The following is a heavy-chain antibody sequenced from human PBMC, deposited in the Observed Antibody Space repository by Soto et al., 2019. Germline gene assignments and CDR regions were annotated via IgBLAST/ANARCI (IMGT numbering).Heavy chain of an antibody. Sequence: QVQLVQSGAEVKKPGASVKVSCKASGYTFTSYAMHWVRQAPRQRLEWMGWINAGNGNTKYSQKFQGRVTITRDTSASTAYMELSSLRSEDTAVYYCARVGESGYGYLFDYWGQGTLVTVSS. CDR1: GYTFTSYA. V-gene: IGHV1-3*01. D-gene: IGHD5-12*01. CDR2: INAGNGNT. CDR3: ARVGESGYGYLFDY. J-gene: IGHJ4*02.